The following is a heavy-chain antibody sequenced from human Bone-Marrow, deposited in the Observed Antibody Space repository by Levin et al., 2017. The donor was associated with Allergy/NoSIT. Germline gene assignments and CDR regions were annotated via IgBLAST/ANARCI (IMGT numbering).Heavy chain of an antibody. V-gene: IGHV4-34*01. CDR3: ARLKRSGWYSDFDY. CDR2: INHSGST. Sequence: SETLSLTCAVYGGSFSGYYWSWIRQPPGKGLEWIWEINHSGSTNYNPSLKSRVTISVDTSKNQFSLKLSSVTAADTAVYYCARLKRSGWYSDFDYWGQGTLVTVSS. J-gene: IGHJ4*02. CDR1: GGSFSGYY. D-gene: IGHD6-19*01.